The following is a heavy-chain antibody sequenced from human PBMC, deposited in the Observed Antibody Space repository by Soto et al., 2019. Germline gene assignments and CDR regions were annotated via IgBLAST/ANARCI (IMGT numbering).Heavy chain of an antibody. Sequence: KPSETLSLTCTVSGGSISSGGYYWSWIRQHPGKGLEWIGYIYYSGSTYYNPSLKSRVTISVDTSKNQFSLKLSSVTAADTAVYYCARDDYSNYVGHYFDYWGQGTLVTVSS. CDR1: GGSISSGGYY. D-gene: IGHD4-4*01. V-gene: IGHV4-31*03. CDR3: ARDDYSNYVGHYFDY. CDR2: IYYSGST. J-gene: IGHJ4*02.